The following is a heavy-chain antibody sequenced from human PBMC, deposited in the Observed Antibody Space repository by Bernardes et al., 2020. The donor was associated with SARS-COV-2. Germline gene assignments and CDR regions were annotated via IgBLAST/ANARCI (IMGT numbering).Heavy chain of an antibody. Sequence: SETLSLTCDVYGGSFSGYFWTWIRQPPGKGLEWIAEINQSGGTSYHPSLKSRVTILVDTSMNHFSLKLTSVTAADTAVYYCVRGSIGDRLATWGQGTLVTVSS. J-gene: IGHJ5*02. V-gene: IGHV4-34*01. CDR3: VRGSIGDRLAT. D-gene: IGHD3-3*01. CDR1: GGSFSGYF. CDR2: INQSGGT.